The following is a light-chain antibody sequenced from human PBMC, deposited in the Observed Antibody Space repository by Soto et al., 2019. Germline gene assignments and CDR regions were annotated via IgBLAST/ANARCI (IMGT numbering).Light chain of an antibody. J-gene: IGLJ3*02. CDR3: CSYAGNGAWV. Sequence: QSALTQPASVSGSPGQSITISFSGSSSNVGNYDLVSWYQQIPGKAPQLMIFEVSPRPSRVSDRFSGSKSGNTASLTVSGLQDEDEGDFSCCSYAGNGAWVFGGGTKLTVL. CDR1: SSNVGNYDL. V-gene: IGLV2-23*02. CDR2: EVS.